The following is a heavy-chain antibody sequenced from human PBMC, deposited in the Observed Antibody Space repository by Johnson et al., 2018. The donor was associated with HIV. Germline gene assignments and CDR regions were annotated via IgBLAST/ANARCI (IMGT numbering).Heavy chain of an antibody. CDR2: ISGSGGST. J-gene: IGHJ3*02. D-gene: IGHD1-26*01. CDR3: AKSGYSGSYDRMGAFDI. Sequence: VQLVESGGGVVQPGGSLRLSCAASGFTFSSYAMSWVRQAPGKGLEWVSAISGSGGSTYYADSVKGRFTISRDNSKNTLYLQMNSLRAEDTAVYYCAKSGYSGSYDRMGAFDIWGQGTMVTVSS. CDR1: GFTFSSYA. V-gene: IGHV3-23*04.